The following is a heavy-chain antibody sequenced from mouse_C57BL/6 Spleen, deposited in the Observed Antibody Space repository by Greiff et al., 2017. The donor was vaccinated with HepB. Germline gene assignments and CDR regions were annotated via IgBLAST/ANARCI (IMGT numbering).Heavy chain of an antibody. J-gene: IGHJ2*01. Sequence: EVQLVESGEGLVKPGGSLKLSCAASRFTFSSYAMSRVRQTPEKRLEWVAYISSGGDYIYYADTVKGRFTISRDNARNTLYLQMSSLKSEDTAMYYCTREGYYYGLDYWGQGTTLTVSS. D-gene: IGHD1-1*01. CDR3: TREGYYYGLDY. V-gene: IGHV5-9-1*02. CDR2: ISSGGDYI. CDR1: RFTFSSYA.